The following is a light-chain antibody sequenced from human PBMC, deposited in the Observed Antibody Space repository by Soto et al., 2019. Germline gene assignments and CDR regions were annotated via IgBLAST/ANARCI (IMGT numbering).Light chain of an antibody. CDR3: QQYGSSPLIT. CDR2: AAS. CDR1: QSVSNSY. V-gene: IGKV3-20*01. Sequence: EVVLTQSPATLSLSPGERATLSCRASQSVSNSYLAWYQHKPGQAPRLLIYAASSRATGIPDRFSGSGSGTDFTLTISRLEPEDFAVYFCQQYGSSPLITFGQGTRLEIK. J-gene: IGKJ5*01.